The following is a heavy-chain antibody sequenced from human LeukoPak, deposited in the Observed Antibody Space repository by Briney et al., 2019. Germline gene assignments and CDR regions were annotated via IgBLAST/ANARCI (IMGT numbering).Heavy chain of an antibody. CDR1: GFTFSSYG. Sequence: GRSLRLSCAASGFTFSSYGMHWVRQAPGKGLEWVAVIWYDGSNKYYADSVKGRFTISRVNSKNTLYLQMNSLRAEDTAVYYCAKARGYSYGPFDYWGQGTLVTVSS. CDR3: AKARGYSYGPFDY. V-gene: IGHV3-33*06. CDR2: IWYDGSNK. J-gene: IGHJ4*02. D-gene: IGHD5-18*01.